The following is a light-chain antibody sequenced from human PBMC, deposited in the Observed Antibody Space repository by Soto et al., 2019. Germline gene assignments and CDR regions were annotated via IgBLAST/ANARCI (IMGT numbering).Light chain of an antibody. CDR1: QRISTY. V-gene: IGKV1-39*01. CDR2: ATS. Sequence: DIPMTQSPSSLSASVGDRVTITCRASQRISTYLNWHQQRPGKAPKLLIYATSILQSGVPSRFSGSGSGTDFTLTISSLQPEDFATYYCQQSYGTPNTFGQGTRLEIK. J-gene: IGKJ2*01. CDR3: QQSYGTPNT.